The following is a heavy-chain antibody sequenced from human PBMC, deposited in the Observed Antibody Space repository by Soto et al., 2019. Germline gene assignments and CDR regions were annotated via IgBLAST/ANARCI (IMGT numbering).Heavy chain of an antibody. CDR2: ISDTGGNA. D-gene: IGHD6-19*01. CDR1: GFTFRDYA. V-gene: IGHV3-23*01. J-gene: IGHJ4*02. Sequence: PGWSLRLSCAASGFTFRDYAMSWVRQAPGKGLEWVSAISDTGGNAYYADSVKGRFTISRDNFKNTLYLQINNLRAEDTAVYFCAKRTYRSGWKKFDSWGQGTLVTV. CDR3: AKRTYRSGWKKFDS.